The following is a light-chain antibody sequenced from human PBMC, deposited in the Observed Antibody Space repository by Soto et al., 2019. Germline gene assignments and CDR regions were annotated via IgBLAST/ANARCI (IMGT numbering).Light chain of an antibody. J-gene: IGKJ1*01. CDR2: DAS. Sequence: DIPMTQSPSTLSASVGDRVTITCRASQSISSWLAWYQQKPGKAPKLLIYDASSLESGVPSRFSGSGSGTEFTLAISSLQPDDFATYYCQQYNSYWTFGQGTKVEIQ. CDR3: QQYNSYWT. V-gene: IGKV1-5*01. CDR1: QSISSW.